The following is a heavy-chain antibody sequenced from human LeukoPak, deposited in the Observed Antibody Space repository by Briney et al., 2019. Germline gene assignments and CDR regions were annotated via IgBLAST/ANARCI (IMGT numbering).Heavy chain of an antibody. CDR2: IYYSGST. CDR1: GGSISSSSYY. Sequence: SETLSLTCTVSGGSISSSSYYWGWIRQPPGKGLEWIGSIYYSGSTYYNPSLKSRVTISVDTSKNQFSLKLSSVTAVDTAVYYCARARYSSSSRYYFDYWGQGTLVTVSS. D-gene: IGHD6-6*01. CDR3: ARARYSSSSRYYFDY. V-gene: IGHV4-39*07. J-gene: IGHJ4*02.